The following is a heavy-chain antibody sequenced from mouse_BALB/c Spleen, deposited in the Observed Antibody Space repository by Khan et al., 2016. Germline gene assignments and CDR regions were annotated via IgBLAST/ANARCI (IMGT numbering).Heavy chain of an antibody. CDR1: GFNIKDTY. Sequence: VQLQQSGAELVKPGASVKLSCTASGFNIKDTYMHWVKQRPEQGLEWIGRIDPANGNTKYDPKFQGKATITADTSSNTAYLQLSSLTSEDTAVYYCARSRLRSYYFDYWGQGTTLTVSS. J-gene: IGHJ2*01. CDR2: IDPANGNT. CDR3: ARSRLRSYYFDY. V-gene: IGHV14-3*02. D-gene: IGHD1-1*01.